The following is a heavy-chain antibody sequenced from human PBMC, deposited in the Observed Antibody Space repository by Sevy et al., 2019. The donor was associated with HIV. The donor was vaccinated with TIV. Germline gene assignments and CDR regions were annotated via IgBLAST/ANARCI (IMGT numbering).Heavy chain of an antibody. J-gene: IGHJ4*02. CDR3: VRDDRDGYFEY. Sequence: ASVKVSCKASGYTFTGYYMHWMRQAPGQGLEWMGWINPDSGGPTYAPKFQGRVTLTRDTSIRTAYMDLSRLKSDDTAVYYCVRDDRDGYFEYWSQGTLVTVSS. V-gene: IGHV1-2*02. CDR1: GYTFTGYY. CDR2: INPDSGGP.